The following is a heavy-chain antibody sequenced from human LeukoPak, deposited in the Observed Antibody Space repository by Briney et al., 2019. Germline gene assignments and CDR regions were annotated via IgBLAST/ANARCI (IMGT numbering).Heavy chain of an antibody. CDR3: ARDNWEYYFDY. V-gene: IGHV3-48*04. J-gene: IGHJ4*02. Sequence: PGGSLRLSCAASGFTFSGYSMHWVRQAPGKGLEWLSYISSSRSMIYYADSVKGRFTISRDNAKNSLYLQMNSLRAEDTAVYYCARDNWEYYFDYWGQGTLVTVSS. CDR1: GFTFSGYS. D-gene: IGHD7-27*01. CDR2: ISSSRSMI.